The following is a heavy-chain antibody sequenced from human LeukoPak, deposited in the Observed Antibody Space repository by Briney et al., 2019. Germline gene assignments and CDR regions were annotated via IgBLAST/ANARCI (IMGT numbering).Heavy chain of an antibody. Sequence: GRSLRLSCAASGFTFSSYGIHWVRQAPGKGLEWVAIISYDGSNKYYADSVKGRFTISGDNSKNTLYLQMNSLRAEDTAVYYCARDTWRYYYDSSGYSPFDYWGQGTLVTVSS. CDR3: ARDTWRYYYDSSGYSPFDY. D-gene: IGHD3-22*01. J-gene: IGHJ4*02. V-gene: IGHV3-30*03. CDR1: GFTFSSYG. CDR2: ISYDGSNK.